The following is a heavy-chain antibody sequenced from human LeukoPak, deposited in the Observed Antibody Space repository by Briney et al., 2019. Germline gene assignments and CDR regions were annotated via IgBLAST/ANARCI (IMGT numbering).Heavy chain of an antibody. V-gene: IGHV3-74*01. CDR1: GFSFSSYW. J-gene: IGHJ3*02. CDR2: INSDGSNT. CDR3: VRWGLGKGEAFDI. D-gene: IGHD3-10*01. Sequence: GGSLRLSCAASGFSFSSYWMHWVRQVPGKGLVWVSRINSDGSNTNYADSVKGRFTISRDNAKNTLYLQMNSLRAEDTAVYYCVRWGLGKGEAFDIWGQGTMVTVSS.